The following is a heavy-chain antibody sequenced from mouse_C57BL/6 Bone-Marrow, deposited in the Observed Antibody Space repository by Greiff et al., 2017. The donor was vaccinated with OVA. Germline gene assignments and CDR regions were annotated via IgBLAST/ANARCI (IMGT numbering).Heavy chain of an antibody. D-gene: IGHD2-1*01. Sequence: QVQLQQSGPGLVQPSQSLSITCTVSGFSLTSYGVHWVRQSPGKGLEWLGVIWSGGSTDYNAAFISRLSISKDNSKRQVFFKMNSLQADDTAIYYCARKGRDLLWADWYFDVWGTGTTVTVSS. V-gene: IGHV2-2*01. J-gene: IGHJ1*03. CDR2: IWSGGST. CDR3: ARKGRDLLWADWYFDV. CDR1: GFSLTSYG.